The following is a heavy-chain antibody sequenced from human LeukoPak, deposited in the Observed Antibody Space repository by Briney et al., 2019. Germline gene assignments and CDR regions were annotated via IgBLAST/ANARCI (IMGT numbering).Heavy chain of an antibody. CDR2: IRSKANSYAT. D-gene: IGHD6-19*01. CDR1: GFTFSGSA. Sequence: PGGSLRLSCAASGFTFSGSAMHWVRQASGKGLEWVGRIRSKANSYATAYAASVKGRFTISRDDSKNTAYLQMNSLRAEDTAVYYCARDSSSVYYFDYWGQGTLVTVSS. V-gene: IGHV3-73*01. CDR3: ARDSSSVYYFDY. J-gene: IGHJ4*02.